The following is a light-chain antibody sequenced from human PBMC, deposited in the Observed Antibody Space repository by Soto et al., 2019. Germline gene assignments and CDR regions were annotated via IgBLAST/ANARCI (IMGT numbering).Light chain of an antibody. V-gene: IGKV3-15*01. CDR1: QSVRSH. CDR2: DAS. Sequence: EIVLTQSPATLSVSPGERATLSCRASQSVRSHLAWYRQRPGQAPRLLIYDASSRATGIPARFSGSGSGTEFALTISSLQSEDFAVHYCQQSTDGPFTFGGGTKVDSK. CDR3: QQSTDGPFT. J-gene: IGKJ4*01.